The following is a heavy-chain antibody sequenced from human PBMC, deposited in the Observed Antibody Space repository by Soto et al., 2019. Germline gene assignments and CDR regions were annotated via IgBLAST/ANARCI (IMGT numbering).Heavy chain of an antibody. CDR3: GGSGTSTGPYYFDY. V-gene: IGHV3-23*01. CDR2: ISGSGGST. J-gene: IGHJ4*02. CDR1: GFTFSSYA. D-gene: IGHD3-10*01. Sequence: EVPLLESGGGLVQPGGSLRLSCAASGFTFSSYAMSWVRQAPGKGLEWVSAISGSGGSTYYADSVKGRFTISRDNSKNTLYLQMNSLRAEDTAVYYCGGSGTSTGPYYFDYWGQGTLVTVSS.